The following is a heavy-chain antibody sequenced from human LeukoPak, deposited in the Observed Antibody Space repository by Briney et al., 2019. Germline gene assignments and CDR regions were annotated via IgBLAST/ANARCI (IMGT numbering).Heavy chain of an antibody. CDR3: ARRTRIAVAFDY. J-gene: IGHJ4*02. D-gene: IGHD6-19*01. CDR2: IWYDGSNK. Sequence: PERSLRLSCAASGFTFSSYGMHWVRQAPGKGLEWVAVIWYDGSNKYYADSVKGRFTISRDNSKNTLYLQMNSLRAEDTAVYYCARRTRIAVAFDYWGQGTLVTVSS. V-gene: IGHV3-33*01. CDR1: GFTFSSYG.